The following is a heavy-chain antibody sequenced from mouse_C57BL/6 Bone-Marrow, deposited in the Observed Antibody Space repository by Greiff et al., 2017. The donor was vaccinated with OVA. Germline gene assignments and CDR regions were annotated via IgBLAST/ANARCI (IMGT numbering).Heavy chain of an antibody. J-gene: IGHJ4*01. CDR1: GFTFSSYA. D-gene: IGHD2-1*01. CDR3: ARDYYGHAMDY. CDR2: ISDGGSYT. V-gene: IGHV5-4*01. Sequence: EVKLVESGGGLVKPGGSLKLSCAASGFTFSSYAMSWVRQTPEKRLEWVATISDGGSYTYYPDNVKGRFTISRDNAKNNLYLQMSHRKSEDTAMYYCARDYYGHAMDYWGQGTAVTVSS.